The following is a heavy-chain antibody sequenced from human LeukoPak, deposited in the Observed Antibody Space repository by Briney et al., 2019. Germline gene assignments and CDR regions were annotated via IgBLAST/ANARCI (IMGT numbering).Heavy chain of an antibody. CDR1: GYSISSGYY. CDR2: IYHSGST. CDR3: ARAIITMVRGVSAPNWFDP. Sequence: TSETLSLTCAVSGYSISSGYYWGWIRQPPGKGLEWIGSIYHSGSTNYNPSLKSRVTISVDTSKNQFSLKLSSVTAADTAVYYCARAIITMVRGVSAPNWFDPWGQGTLVTVSS. D-gene: IGHD3-10*01. V-gene: IGHV4-38-2*01. J-gene: IGHJ5*02.